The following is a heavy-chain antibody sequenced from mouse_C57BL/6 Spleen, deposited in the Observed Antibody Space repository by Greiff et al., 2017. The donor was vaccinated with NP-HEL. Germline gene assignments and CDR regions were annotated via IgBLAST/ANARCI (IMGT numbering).Heavy chain of an antibody. CDR2: IDPANGNT. Sequence: VQLQQSVAELVRPGASVKLSCTASGFNIKNTYMHWVKQRPEQGLEWIGRIDPANGNTKYAPKFQGKATITADTSSNTAYLQLSSLTSEDTAIYYCARCDTTVVARSYWYFDVWGTGTTVTVSS. J-gene: IGHJ1*03. CDR3: ARCDTTVVARSYWYFDV. CDR1: GFNIKNTY. D-gene: IGHD1-1*01. V-gene: IGHV14-3*01.